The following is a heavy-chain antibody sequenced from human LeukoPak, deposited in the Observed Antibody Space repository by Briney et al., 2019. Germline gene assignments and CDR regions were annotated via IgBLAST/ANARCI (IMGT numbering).Heavy chain of an antibody. Sequence: SETLSLTCTVSGGSITNYYWNWIRQPPGKDLEWIGCVSYSGRTHYSSALKSRVTISVDTSKNQSSLNLRSVTAADTAVYYCARPGRQDAYNGHYWYFDLWGRGTLVTVSS. J-gene: IGHJ2*01. D-gene: IGHD5-24*01. V-gene: IGHV4-59*01. CDR3: ARPGRQDAYNGHYWYFDL. CDR2: VSYSGRT. CDR1: GGSITNYY.